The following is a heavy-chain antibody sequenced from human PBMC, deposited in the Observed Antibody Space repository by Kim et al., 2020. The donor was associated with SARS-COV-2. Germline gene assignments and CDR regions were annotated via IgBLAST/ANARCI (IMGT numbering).Heavy chain of an antibody. D-gene: IGHD2-21*02. V-gene: IGHV3-9*01. CDR2: ISWNSGSL. J-gene: IGHJ4*02. Sequence: LSLTCAASGFSFSDYVMHWVRQAPGKGLEWVSGISWNSGSLGYADSVKGRFTISRDNAKNSLYLQMNSLRTEDTAFYYCAKDAFGGNLVGDHFDYWGQGTLVTVSS. CDR3: AKDAFGGNLVGDHFDY. CDR1: GFSFSDYV.